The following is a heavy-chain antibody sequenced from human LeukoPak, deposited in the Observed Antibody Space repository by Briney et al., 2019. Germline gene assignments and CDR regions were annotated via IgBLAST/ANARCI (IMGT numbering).Heavy chain of an antibody. CDR3: ARGRSYYYDSSGQLLDY. CDR2: IYPGDPDT. Sequence: GESLKISCKGSGYSFTSYWIGWVRQMPGKGLEWMGIIYPGDPDTRYSPSFQGQVTISADKSISTAYLQWSSLKASDTAMYYCARGRSYYYDSSGQLLDYWGQGTLVTVSS. V-gene: IGHV5-51*01. J-gene: IGHJ4*02. D-gene: IGHD3-22*01. CDR1: GYSFTSYW.